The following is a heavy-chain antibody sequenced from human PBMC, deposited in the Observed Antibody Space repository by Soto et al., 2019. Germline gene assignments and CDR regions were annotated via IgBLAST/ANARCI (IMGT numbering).Heavy chain of an antibody. CDR3: AGGSGWLSDY. Sequence: EVQLVESGGGLVQPGGSLRLSCAASGFSISSYWMNWVRQAPGKGLEWVAIIRKDGSEKYYVDSVKGRFTISRDNAKNSLSLQMNRPRDDDTSFYYCAGGSGWLSDYWGRGTLVTVSS. J-gene: IGHJ4*02. D-gene: IGHD6-19*01. CDR1: GFSISSYW. CDR2: IRKDGSEK. V-gene: IGHV3-7*03.